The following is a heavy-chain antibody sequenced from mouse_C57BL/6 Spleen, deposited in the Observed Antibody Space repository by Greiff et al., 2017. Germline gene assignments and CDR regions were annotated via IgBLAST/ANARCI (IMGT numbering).Heavy chain of an antibody. CDR1: GYTFTSYW. CDR2: IYPGDSDT. CDR3: TRRDGNYYFDY. Sequence: VQLQQSGTVLARPGASVKMSCKTSGYTFTSYWMHWVKQRPGQGLEWIGAIYPGDSDTSYNQKFKGKAKLTAVTSASTAYMALSSLTNEDSAVYYCTRRDGNYYFDYWGQGTTLTVSS. D-gene: IGHD2-1*01. V-gene: IGHV1-5*01. J-gene: IGHJ2*01.